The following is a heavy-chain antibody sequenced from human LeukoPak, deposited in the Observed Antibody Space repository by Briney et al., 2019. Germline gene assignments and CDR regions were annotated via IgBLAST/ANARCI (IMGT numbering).Heavy chain of an antibody. Sequence: PGGSLRLSCAASAFTFSSYSMSWVRQAPGKGLEWVSSISSSGSYIYHADSVKGRFTISRDNAKNSLYLQMNSLRAEDTAVYYCARDKDTMVRGVSGNDYWGQGTLVTVSS. CDR2: ISSSGSYI. CDR3: ARDKDTMVRGVSGNDY. D-gene: IGHD3-10*01. V-gene: IGHV3-21*04. J-gene: IGHJ4*02. CDR1: AFTFSSYS.